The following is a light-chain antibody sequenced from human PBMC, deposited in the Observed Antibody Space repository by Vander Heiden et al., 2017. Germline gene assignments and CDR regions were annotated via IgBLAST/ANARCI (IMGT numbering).Light chain of an antibody. V-gene: IGKV1-12*01. CDR2: DAS. J-gene: IGKJ1*01. CDR1: QYSSSW. Sequence: DIQMTKSPSFFSASVEARVTISCRASQYSSSWLAWYQQKPGEAPKLLISDASRLQDEVPPRFSGSGSGTEFTLTISSLQPEDSASYYCQQTENFPVAFGQGTKVEVK. CDR3: QQTENFPVA.